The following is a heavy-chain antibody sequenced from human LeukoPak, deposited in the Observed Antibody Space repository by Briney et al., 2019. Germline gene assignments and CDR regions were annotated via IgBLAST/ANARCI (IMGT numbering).Heavy chain of an antibody. CDR3: ARLFSDIVVVPAAMPDLWYFDY. Sequence: GESLKISCKGSGYSFTNYWITWVRQMPGKGLEWMGRIDPSDSYTIYNPSFQGHVTISADKSISTAYLQWTTLKASDTAMYYCARLFSDIVVVPAAMPDLWYFDYWGQGTLVTVSS. V-gene: IGHV5-10-1*01. J-gene: IGHJ4*02. CDR2: IDPSDSYT. D-gene: IGHD2-2*01. CDR1: GYSFTNYW.